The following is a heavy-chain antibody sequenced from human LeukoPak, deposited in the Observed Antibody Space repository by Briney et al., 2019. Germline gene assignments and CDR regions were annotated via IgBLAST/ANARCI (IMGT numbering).Heavy chain of an antibody. CDR2: IYYSGST. CDR3: ARGAMVRGVINYFDY. V-gene: IGHV4-59*01. Sequence: PSETLSLTCTVSGGSISSYYWSWIRQPPGKGLEWIGYIYYSGSTNYNPSLKSRVTISVDTSKNQFSLKLSSVTAADTAVYYCARGAMVRGVINYFDYWGQEPWSPSPQ. CDR1: GGSISSYY. J-gene: IGHJ4*01. D-gene: IGHD3-10*01.